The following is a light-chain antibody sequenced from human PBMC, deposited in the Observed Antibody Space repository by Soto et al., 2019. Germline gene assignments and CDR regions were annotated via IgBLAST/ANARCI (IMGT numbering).Light chain of an antibody. CDR3: QQTNIFPLP. CDR1: QDIGTW. J-gene: IGKJ4*01. Sequence: DIQMTQSPSSLSASVGDTFSITCLASQDIGTWLAWYQQRPGRAPNLLIYAASSLHTGVSSRFSGSGSGTDFTLTISSLQPEDFATYFCQQTNIFPLPFGGGTKVDIK. V-gene: IGKV1-12*01. CDR2: AAS.